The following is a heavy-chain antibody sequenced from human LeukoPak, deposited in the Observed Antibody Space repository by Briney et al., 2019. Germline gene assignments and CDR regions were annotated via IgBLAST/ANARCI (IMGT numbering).Heavy chain of an antibody. CDR3: ARAYCSTTSCYSELFDP. Sequence: GGSLRLSCAASGFTFSTYWMHWVRQAPGKGLVWVSRINSDGNTTSYADSVKGRFTISRDNAKNTMYLQMNSLRAEDTAVYYCARAYCSTTSCYSELFDPWGQGTLVTVSS. CDR2: INSDGNTT. D-gene: IGHD2-2*01. J-gene: IGHJ5*02. V-gene: IGHV3-74*01. CDR1: GFTFSTYW.